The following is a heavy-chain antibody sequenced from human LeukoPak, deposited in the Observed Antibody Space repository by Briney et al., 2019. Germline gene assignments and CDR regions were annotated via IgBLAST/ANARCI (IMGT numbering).Heavy chain of an antibody. CDR2: IIPIFGTA. D-gene: IGHD3-10*01. CDR1: GYTFTSYA. V-gene: IGHV1-69*13. Sequence: ASVKVSCKASGYTFTSYAISWVRQAPGQGLEWMGGIIPIFGTANYAQKFQGRVTITADESTSTAYMELSSLRSEDTAVYYCARAAYYYGSGSYAGGDYFDYWGQGTLVTVSS. CDR3: ARAAYYYGSGSYAGGDYFDY. J-gene: IGHJ4*02.